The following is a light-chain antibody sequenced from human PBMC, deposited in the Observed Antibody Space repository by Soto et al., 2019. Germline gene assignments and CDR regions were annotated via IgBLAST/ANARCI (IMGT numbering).Light chain of an antibody. Sequence: QSALTQPASVSGSPGQSITISCTGTSSDVGDYNYVSWYQQHPGKAPKRIIYEVTNRPSGVSNRFSGSKSGNTASLTISGLQAGDDADYYCSSYTGSTTVVFGGGTKLTVL. CDR3: SSYTGSTTVV. CDR1: SSDVGDYNY. CDR2: EVT. V-gene: IGLV2-14*01. J-gene: IGLJ2*01.